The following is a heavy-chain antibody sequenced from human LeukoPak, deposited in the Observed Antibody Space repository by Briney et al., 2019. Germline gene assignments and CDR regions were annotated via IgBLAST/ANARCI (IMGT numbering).Heavy chain of an antibody. D-gene: IGHD2-15*01. CDR2: ISDSGGST. CDR3: ATPRGIVVVVAAPSFDY. V-gene: IGHV3-23*01. Sequence: GGSLRLSCAASGFTFSSYAMSWVRQAPGKGLEWVSSISDSGGSTYYADSVNGRFTISRDNSKNTLYLQMNSLRAEDTAVYYCATPRGIVVVVAAPSFDYWGQGTLVTVSS. J-gene: IGHJ4*02. CDR1: GFTFSSYA.